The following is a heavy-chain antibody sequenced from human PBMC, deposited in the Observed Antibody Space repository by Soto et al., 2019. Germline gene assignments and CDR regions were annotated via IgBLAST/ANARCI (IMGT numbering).Heavy chain of an antibody. CDR3: ASVDTAMRYFDY. D-gene: IGHD5-18*01. Sequence: SETLSLTCTASGGSISSYYWSWIRQPPGKGLEWIGYIYYSGSTNYNPSLKSRVTISVDTSKNQFSLKLSSVTAADTAVYYCASVDTAMRYFDYWGQGTLVTVSS. V-gene: IGHV4-59*01. CDR1: GGSISSYY. J-gene: IGHJ4*02. CDR2: IYYSGST.